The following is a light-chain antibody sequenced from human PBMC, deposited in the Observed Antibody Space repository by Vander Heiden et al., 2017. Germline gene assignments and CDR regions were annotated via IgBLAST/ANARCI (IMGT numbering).Light chain of an antibody. CDR3: QQYDNLPRVVT. Sequence: DIQMTQSPSSLSASVGDRVTITCQASQDISNYLNWYQQKPGKAPKLLIYDASNLETGVPSRFSGSGSGTDFTFTISSLQPEDIATYYCQQYDNLPRVVTFGGGTKVEIK. V-gene: IGKV1-33*01. CDR1: QDISNY. CDR2: DAS. J-gene: IGKJ4*01.